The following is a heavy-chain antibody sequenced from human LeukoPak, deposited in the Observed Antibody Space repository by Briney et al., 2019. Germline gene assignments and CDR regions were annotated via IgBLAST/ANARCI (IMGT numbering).Heavy chain of an antibody. CDR2: IRSKANSYAT. V-gene: IGHV3-73*01. CDR3: TTTDLAAAVDY. J-gene: IGHJ4*02. Sequence: GGSLRLSCAASGFTFSGSAMHWARQASGKGLEWVGRIRSKANSYATAYAASVKGRFTISRDDSKNTAYLQMNSLKTEDTAVYYCTTTDLAAAVDYWGQGTLVTVSS. D-gene: IGHD6-13*01. CDR1: GFTFSGSA.